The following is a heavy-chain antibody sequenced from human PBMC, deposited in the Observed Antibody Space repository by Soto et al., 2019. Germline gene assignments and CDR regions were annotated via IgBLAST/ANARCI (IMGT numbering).Heavy chain of an antibody. Sequence: ETLSLTCTVSGAPITINYWSWIRQAPGKGLEWIVYIYYSGRTKYNPSLKSLVTMSADTSKDQFSLKMNSVTAAETAVYYCARDAGGLYHXWGTGILVTLS. CDR1: GAPITINY. D-gene: IGHD2-15*01. CDR2: IYYSGRT. CDR3: ARDAGGLYHX. V-gene: IGHV4-59*01. J-gene: IGHJ4*01.